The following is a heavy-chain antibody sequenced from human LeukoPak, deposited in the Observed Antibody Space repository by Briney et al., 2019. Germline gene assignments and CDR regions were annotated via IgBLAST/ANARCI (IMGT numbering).Heavy chain of an antibody. J-gene: IGHJ2*01. V-gene: IGHV4-34*01. CDR2: INDSGRT. D-gene: IGHD3-22*01. Sequence: SETLSLTCAAYGGSFSVYYWSWIRQPPGKGLEWIGEINDSGRTNYNPSLKSRVTISVGTSKNQFSLKLSSVTAADTAVYYCARGYDGSGYYYRNWYFDLWGRGTLVTVSS. CDR1: GGSFSVYY. CDR3: ARGYDGSGYYYRNWYFDL.